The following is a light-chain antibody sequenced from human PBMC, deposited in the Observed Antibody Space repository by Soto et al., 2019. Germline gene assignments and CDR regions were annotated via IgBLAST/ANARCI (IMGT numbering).Light chain of an antibody. Sequence: QSVLTQPPSASGTPGQRVTISCSGSSSNIGSNSVNWYQQFPGTAPKLLIYSNNQRPSGVPDRFSGSKSGTSASLAISGLQSEDEADYYCAAWDDSLNVVIFGGGTMLTVL. CDR3: AAWDDSLNVVI. V-gene: IGLV1-44*01. CDR2: SNN. J-gene: IGLJ2*01. CDR1: SSNIGSNS.